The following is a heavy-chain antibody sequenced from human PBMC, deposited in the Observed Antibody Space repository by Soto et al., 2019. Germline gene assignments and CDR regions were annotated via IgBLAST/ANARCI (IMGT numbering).Heavy chain of an antibody. V-gene: IGHV3-30*18. CDR3: VKDGSSGWPYFDDMDV. CDR2: ILYDGSKK. J-gene: IGHJ6*02. D-gene: IGHD6-19*01. Sequence: QAQLVESGGGVVQPGRSLRLSCAASGFTFSSYGMHWVRQAPGKGLEWVAVILYDGSKKYYADSVKGRFTISRDNSKNTLYLRMSSLRAEDTALYYCVKDGSSGWPYFDDMDVWGQGTTVTVSS. CDR1: GFTFSSYG.